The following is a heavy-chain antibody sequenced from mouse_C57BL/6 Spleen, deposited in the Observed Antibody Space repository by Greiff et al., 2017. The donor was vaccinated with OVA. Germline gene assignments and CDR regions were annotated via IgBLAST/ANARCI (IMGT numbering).Heavy chain of an antibody. CDR1: GYSITSGYY. CDR3: AREGLRSFDY. Sequence: EVQLQESGPGLVKPSQSLSLTCSVTGYSITSGYYWNWIRQFPGNKLEWMGYISYDGSNNYNPSLKNRISITRDTSKNRFFLKLNSVTTEDTATYYCAREGLRSFDYWGQGTTLTVSS. CDR2: ISYDGSN. D-gene: IGHD1-1*01. J-gene: IGHJ2*01. V-gene: IGHV3-6*01.